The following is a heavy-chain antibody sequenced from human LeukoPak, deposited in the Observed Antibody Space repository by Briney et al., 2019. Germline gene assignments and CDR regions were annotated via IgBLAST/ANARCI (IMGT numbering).Heavy chain of an antibody. D-gene: IGHD2-15*01. Sequence: SETLSLTCAVYGGSFRGYYWSWIRQPPGKGLEWIGEINHSGSTNYNPSLKSRVTISVDTSKNQFSLKLSSVTVADTAVYYCARGQRSSPFVVAARLFGYWGQGTLVTVSS. CDR3: ARGQRSSPFVVAARLFGY. CDR1: GGSFRGYY. J-gene: IGHJ4*02. V-gene: IGHV4-34*01. CDR2: INHSGST.